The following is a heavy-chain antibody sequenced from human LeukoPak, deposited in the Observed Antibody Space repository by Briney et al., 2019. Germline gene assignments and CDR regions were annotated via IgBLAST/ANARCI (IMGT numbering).Heavy chain of an antibody. V-gene: IGHV4-39*01. Sequence: SETLSLTCTVSGGSISSSSYYWGWIRQPPGKGLEWIVSIYYSGSTYYNPSLKSRVTISVDTSKNQFSLKLSSVTAADTAVYYCASIAVAGTNFDYWGQGTLVTVSS. CDR1: GGSISSSSYY. CDR3: ASIAVAGTNFDY. CDR2: IYYSGST. J-gene: IGHJ4*02. D-gene: IGHD6-19*01.